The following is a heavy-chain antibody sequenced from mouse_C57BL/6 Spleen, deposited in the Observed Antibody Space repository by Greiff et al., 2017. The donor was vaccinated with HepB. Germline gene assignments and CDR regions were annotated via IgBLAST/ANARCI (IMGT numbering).Heavy chain of an antibody. J-gene: IGHJ2*01. Sequence: QVQLQQPGAELVKPGASVKMSCKASGYTFTSYWITWVKQRPGQGLEWIGDIYPGSGSTNYNEKFKSKATLTVETSSSTAYMQLSSLTSEDSAVYYCARMGIYYYGSSFDYWGQGTTLTVSS. CDR3: ARMGIYYYGSSFDY. D-gene: IGHD1-1*01. CDR2: IYPGSGST. V-gene: IGHV1-55*01. CDR1: GYTFTSYW.